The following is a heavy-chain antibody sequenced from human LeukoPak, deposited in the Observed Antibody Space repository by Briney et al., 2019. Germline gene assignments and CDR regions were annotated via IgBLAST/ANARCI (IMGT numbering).Heavy chain of an antibody. CDR2: IGDSGGGT. Sequence: PGGSLRLSCAASGFTFSSYAMRWVRQAPGKGLEGVSGIGDSGGGTYYADSVKGRFTISRDNSKNTLYLQMNSLRADDTAVYYCAKDTSIGRYCTNGVCSPFDYWGQGTLVTVSS. CDR1: GFTFSSYA. V-gene: IGHV3-23*01. CDR3: AKDTSIGRYCTNGVCSPFDY. J-gene: IGHJ4*02. D-gene: IGHD2-8*01.